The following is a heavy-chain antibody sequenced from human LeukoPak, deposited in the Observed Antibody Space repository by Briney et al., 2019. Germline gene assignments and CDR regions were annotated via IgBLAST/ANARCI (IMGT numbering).Heavy chain of an antibody. CDR2: ISSSSSYI. D-gene: IGHD3-22*01. V-gene: IGHV3-21*04. Sequence: PGGSLRLSCAASGFTFSSYSMTWVRQAPGKGLEWVSSISSSSSYIYYADSVKGRFTISRDNAKNTLYLQMNSLRAEDTAVYYCAKDQYYYDSSGYAYWGQGTLVTVSS. CDR3: AKDQYYYDSSGYAY. J-gene: IGHJ4*02. CDR1: GFTFSSYS.